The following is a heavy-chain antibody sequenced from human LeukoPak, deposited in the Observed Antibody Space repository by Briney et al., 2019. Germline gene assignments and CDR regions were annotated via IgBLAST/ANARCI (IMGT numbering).Heavy chain of an antibody. CDR2: MNEDGSEK. Sequence: GGSLRLSCAASGFGFSNYWMSWVRQAPGKGLEWVANMNEDGSEKNYVDSVKGRFTISRDNAQDSLYLQMNSLRAEDTAVYYCARDIVVVGAGRYFDYWGQGTLVTVPS. CDR1: GFGFSNYW. D-gene: IGHD2-2*01. CDR3: ARDIVVVGAGRYFDY. J-gene: IGHJ4*02. V-gene: IGHV3-7*01.